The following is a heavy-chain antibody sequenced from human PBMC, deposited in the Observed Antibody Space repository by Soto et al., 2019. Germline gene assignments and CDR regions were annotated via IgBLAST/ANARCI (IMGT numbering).Heavy chain of an antibody. CDR3: ARGPRAAISTYGMDV. CDR2: IIPILGIA. CDR1: GGTFSSYT. D-gene: IGHD2-2*01. V-gene: IGHV1-69*02. Sequence: QVQLVQSGAEVKKPGSSVKVSCKASGGTFSSYTISWVRQAPGQGLEWMGRIIPILGIANYAQKFQGRVTITADKSTSTACMELSSLRSEDTAVYYCARGPRAAISTYGMDVWGQGTTVTVSS. J-gene: IGHJ6*02.